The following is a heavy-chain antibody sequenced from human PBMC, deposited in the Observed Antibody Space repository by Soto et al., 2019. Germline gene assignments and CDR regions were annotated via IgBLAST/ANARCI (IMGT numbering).Heavy chain of an antibody. J-gene: IGHJ4*02. D-gene: IGHD3-22*01. V-gene: IGHV1-2*02. CDR2: INPNSGGT. CDR1: GYTFTGYY. CDR3: ARGEEQAGYYYDSSAYGYYFHY. Sequence: GASVKVSCKASGYTFTGYYMHWVRQAPGQGLEWMGWINPNSGGTNYAQKFQGRVTMTRDTSTSTVYMELSSLRSEDTAVYYCARGEEQAGYYYDSSAYGYYFHYWGQGTLVTVS.